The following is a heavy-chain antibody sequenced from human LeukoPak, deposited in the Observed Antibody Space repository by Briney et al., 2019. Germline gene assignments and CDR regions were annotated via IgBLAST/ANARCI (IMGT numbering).Heavy chain of an antibody. V-gene: IGHV6-1*01. D-gene: IGHD2-2*01. Sequence: SQTLSLTCAISGDSVSTNSATWNCIRQSPSRGLEWLGRTYYRSKWYYDYAVSVKSRITINPDTSKNQFSLQLNSVTPEDTAVYYCAKFGASSVDYWAREPWSPSPQ. CDR2: TYYRSKWYY. CDR1: GDSVSTNSAT. J-gene: IGHJ4*02. CDR3: AKFGASSVDY.